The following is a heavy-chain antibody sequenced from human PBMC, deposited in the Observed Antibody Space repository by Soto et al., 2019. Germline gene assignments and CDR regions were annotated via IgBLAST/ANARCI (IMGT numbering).Heavy chain of an antibody. CDR1: GFTFSSYA. Sequence: VQLVESGGGVVQPGRSLRLSCAASGFTFSSYAMHWVRQAPGKGLEWVAVISYDGSNKYYADSVKGRFTISRDNSKNTLYLQMNSLRAEDTAVYYCARAAQWLVGGFDYWGQGTLVTVSS. CDR3: ARAAQWLVGGFDY. CDR2: ISYDGSNK. V-gene: IGHV3-30-3*01. J-gene: IGHJ4*02. D-gene: IGHD6-19*01.